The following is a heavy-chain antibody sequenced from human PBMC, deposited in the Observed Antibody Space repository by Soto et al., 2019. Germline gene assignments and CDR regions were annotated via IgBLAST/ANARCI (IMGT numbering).Heavy chain of an antibody. CDR2: SYYTGAA. CDR3: VRASYILPFDP. D-gene: IGHD2-21*01. Sequence: QLQLQESGSGLVKPSQTLSLTCAVSGGSIDSGGYSWNWIRQPPGKSLEWIGYSYYTGAAHYNASLEGRVSLSVDMSKNQFSLQMTSGTAADTAVYYCVRASYILPFDPWGQGIFVTVSS. V-gene: IGHV4-30-2*01. CDR1: GGSIDSGGYS. J-gene: IGHJ5*02.